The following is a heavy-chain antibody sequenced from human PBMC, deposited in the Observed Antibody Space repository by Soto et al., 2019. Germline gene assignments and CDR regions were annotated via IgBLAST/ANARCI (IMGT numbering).Heavy chain of an antibody. CDR3: ARVPITGTKIDY. J-gene: IGHJ4*02. CDR1: GVSISSGGYY. D-gene: IGHD1-7*01. Sequence: PSETLSLTCTVSGVSISSGGYYWSWIRQHPGKGLEWIGYIYYSGSTYYNPSLKSRVTISVDTSKNQFSLKLSSVTAADTAVYYCARVPITGTKIDYWGQGTLVTVSS. V-gene: IGHV4-31*03. CDR2: IYYSGST.